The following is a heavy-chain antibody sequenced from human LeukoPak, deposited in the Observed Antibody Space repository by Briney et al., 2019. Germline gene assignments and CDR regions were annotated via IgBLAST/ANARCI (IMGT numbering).Heavy chain of an antibody. CDR3: ARDHLANLASRLFDP. V-gene: IGHV4-39*07. J-gene: IGHJ5*02. Sequence: PSETLSLTCTVSGGSISSSSYYWGWLRQPPGRGLEWVGSIYYSGSTYYNPSLKSRVTISVDTSKNQFSLKLSSVTAADTAVYYCARDHLANLASRLFDPWGQGTLVTVSS. D-gene: IGHD3-3*01. CDR1: GGSISSSSYY. CDR2: IYYSGST.